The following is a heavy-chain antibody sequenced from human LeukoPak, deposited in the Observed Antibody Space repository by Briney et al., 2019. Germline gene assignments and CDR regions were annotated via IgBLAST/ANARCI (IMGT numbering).Heavy chain of an antibody. Sequence: ASVKVSCKASGYTFTSYYMHWVRQAPGQGLEWMGIINPSGGSTSYAQKFQGRVTMTRDTSTSTVYMELGSLRSEDTAVYYCARGLAVAGTGAGFFWDYWGQGTLVTVSS. J-gene: IGHJ4*02. CDR2: INPSGGST. CDR1: GYTFTSYY. CDR3: ARGLAVAGTGAGFFWDY. V-gene: IGHV1-46*01. D-gene: IGHD6-19*01.